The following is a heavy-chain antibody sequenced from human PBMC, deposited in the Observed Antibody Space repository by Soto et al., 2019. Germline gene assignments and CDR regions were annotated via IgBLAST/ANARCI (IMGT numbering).Heavy chain of an antibody. J-gene: IGHJ5*02. CDR2: IYESGYT. V-gene: IGHV4-31*03. Sequence: PSETLSLTCTVSGASVSTGAYYWGWVRQRPGKGLEWVGYIYESGYTYYNTSLKSRLTISLDRSNNQFSLGLTSVTAADTAVYYCVRALRHTAMVYPWLDPCGQGTLVTVYS. CDR3: VRALRHTAMVYPWLDP. D-gene: IGHD5-18*01. CDR1: GASVSTGAYY.